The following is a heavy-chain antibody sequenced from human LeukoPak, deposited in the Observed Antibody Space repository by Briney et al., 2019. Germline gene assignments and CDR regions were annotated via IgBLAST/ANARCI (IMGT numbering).Heavy chain of an antibody. CDR3: ARDHPAAGTNFDY. J-gene: IGHJ4*02. D-gene: IGHD6-13*01. CDR1: GFTFSSYT. Sequence: GGSLRLSCAASGFTFSSYTMNWVRQAPGKGLEWVSSISSSSSYIYYADSVKGRFTISRDNAKNSLYLQMNSLRAEDTAVYYCARDHPAAGTNFDYWGQGTMVTVSS. CDR2: ISSSSSYI. V-gene: IGHV3-21*01.